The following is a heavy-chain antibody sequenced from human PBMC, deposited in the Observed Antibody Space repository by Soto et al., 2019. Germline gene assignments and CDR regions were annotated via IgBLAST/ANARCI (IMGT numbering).Heavy chain of an antibody. CDR1: GGSISSYY. CDR2: IYYSGST. D-gene: IGHD3-10*01. V-gene: IGHV4-59*01. Sequence: SETLSLTCTVSGGSISSYYWSLIRQPPGKGLEWIGYIYYSGSTNYNPSLKSRVTISVDTSKNQFSLKLSSVTAAYSAVYYCARVWGGAFDIWGQGKMVPVSS. CDR3: ARVWGGAFDI. J-gene: IGHJ3*02.